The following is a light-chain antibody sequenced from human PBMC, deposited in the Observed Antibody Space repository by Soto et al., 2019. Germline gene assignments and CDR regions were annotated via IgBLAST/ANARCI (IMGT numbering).Light chain of an antibody. J-gene: IGKJ2*01. V-gene: IGKV3-20*01. CDR1: QSVSSSY. Sequence: EIVLTQSPGTLSLSPGERATLSCRASQSVSSSYLAWYQQKPGLAPRLLIYGASSRATGIPDRFSGSGSGTDFTLTISRLEPEDCAMYYCQQYGSSPPYTFGQGTKLEIK. CDR2: GAS. CDR3: QQYGSSPPYT.